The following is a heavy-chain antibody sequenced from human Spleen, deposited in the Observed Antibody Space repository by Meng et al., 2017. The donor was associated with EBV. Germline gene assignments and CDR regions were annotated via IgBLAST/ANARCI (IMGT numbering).Heavy chain of an antibody. D-gene: IGHD5-24*01. V-gene: IGHV1-8*01. Sequence: QIQLVQSGPEAKNPGASVKVSCKASGYTFSVYDITWVRQAAGQGLEWMGWMNPGSGNTVYAQKFQGRVTMTRNTSITTAYMELSNLRSEDAAVYYCARGGINFWGQGTLVTVSS. CDR1: GYTFSVYD. CDR3: ARGGINF. CDR2: MNPGSGNT. J-gene: IGHJ4*02.